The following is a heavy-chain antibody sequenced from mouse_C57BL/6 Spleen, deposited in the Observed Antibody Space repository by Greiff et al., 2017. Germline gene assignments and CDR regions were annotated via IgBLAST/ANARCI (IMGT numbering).Heavy chain of an antibody. J-gene: IGHJ2*01. CDR2: IDPETGGT. V-gene: IGHV1-15*01. CDR3: TRERAGLDY. D-gene: IGHD3-3*01. CDR1: GYTFTDYE. Sequence: VQLQQPGAELVRPGASVTLSCKASGYTFTDYEMHWVKQTPVHGLEWIGAIDPETGGTAYHQKFKGKAILTADKSSSTAYMELRSLPSEDSAVYYGTRERAGLDYWGQGTTLTVSS.